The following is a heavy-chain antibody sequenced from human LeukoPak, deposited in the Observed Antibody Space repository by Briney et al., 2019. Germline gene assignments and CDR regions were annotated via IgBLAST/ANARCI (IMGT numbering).Heavy chain of an antibody. J-gene: IGHJ4*02. Sequence: ASVKVSCKASGYTLTSYDINWVRQATGRGLEWMGWMNPNSGNTGYAQKFQGRVTMTRNTSISTAYMELSSLRSEDTAVYYCARVDCSSTSCYDGYWGQGTLVTVSS. CDR2: MNPNSGNT. CDR1: GYTLTSYD. V-gene: IGHV1-8*01. D-gene: IGHD2-2*01. CDR3: ARVDCSSTSCYDGY.